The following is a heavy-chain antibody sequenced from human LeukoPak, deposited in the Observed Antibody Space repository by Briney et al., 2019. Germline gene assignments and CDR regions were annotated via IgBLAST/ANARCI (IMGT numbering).Heavy chain of an antibody. V-gene: IGHV3-23*01. J-gene: IGHJ4*02. CDR1: GFTFSIYA. D-gene: IGHD1-26*01. CDR3: AKAFAFVGANFFDY. CDR2: ICDTT. Sequence: GGSLRLSCAASGFTFSIYAMSWVRQAPGKGLEWGSAICDTTYYADSVEGRFTISRDNSKNTLYLQMNSLRAEDAAIYYCAKAFAFVGANFFDYWGQGTLVTVSS.